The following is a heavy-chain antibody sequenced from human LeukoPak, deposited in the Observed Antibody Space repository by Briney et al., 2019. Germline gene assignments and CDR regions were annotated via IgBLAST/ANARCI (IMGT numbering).Heavy chain of an antibody. CDR1: GSIFSNYW. CDR3: ARQEYSGSYYVY. Sequence: GALLLISCKASGSIFSNYWISWVRQMPGKGLEWMGRIDPSDSYTNYSPSFQGHVTISADKSISTAYLQWNSLKASDTAIYYCARQEYSGSYYVYWGQGTLVTVSS. D-gene: IGHD1-26*01. CDR2: IDPSDSYT. J-gene: IGHJ4*02. V-gene: IGHV5-10-1*01.